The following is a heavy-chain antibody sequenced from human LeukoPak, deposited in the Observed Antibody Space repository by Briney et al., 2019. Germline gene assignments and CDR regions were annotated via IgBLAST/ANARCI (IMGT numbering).Heavy chain of an antibody. CDR2: IIPIFGTA. CDR3: ARGWRRSSWYELFWFDP. D-gene: IGHD6-13*01. V-gene: IGHV1-69*05. Sequence: SVKVSCKASGGTFSSYAISWVRQAPGQGLEWMGGIIPIFGTANYAQKFQGRVTITTDESTSTAYMELSSLRSEDTAVYYCARGWRRSSWYELFWFDPWGQGTLVTVSS. CDR1: GGTFSSYA. J-gene: IGHJ5*02.